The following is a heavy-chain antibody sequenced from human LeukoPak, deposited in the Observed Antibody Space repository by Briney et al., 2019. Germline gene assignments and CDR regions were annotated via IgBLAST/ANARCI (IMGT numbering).Heavy chain of an antibody. CDR2: IIPIFGIA. V-gene: IGHV1-69*04. CDR1: GGTFSSYA. Sequence: GASVKVSCKASGGTFSSYAISWVRQAPGQGLEWMGRIIPIFGIANYAQKFQGRVTITADKSTSTAYMELSSLRSEDTAVYYCARVLVGTIFGVVIGRASTDAFDIWGQGTMVTVSS. CDR3: ARVLVGTIFGVVIGRASTDAFDI. J-gene: IGHJ3*02. D-gene: IGHD3-3*01.